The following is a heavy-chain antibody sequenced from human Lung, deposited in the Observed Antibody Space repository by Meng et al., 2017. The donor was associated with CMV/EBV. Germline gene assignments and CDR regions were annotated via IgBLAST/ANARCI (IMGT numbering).Heavy chain of an antibody. D-gene: IGHD2-2*01. J-gene: IGHJ6*02. CDR2: IHHSGRT. Sequence: SETLSLTCAVSGGFISSSSWWSWVRQPPGKGLEWIGEIHHSGRTKYNPSLKSRVIISVDKSKNQFTLNLSSVTAADTAVYFCAREYCSATSCYLVASGGMDVWGQGTTVTVSS. CDR3: AREYCSATSCYLVASGGMDV. CDR1: GGFISSSSW. V-gene: IGHV4-4*02.